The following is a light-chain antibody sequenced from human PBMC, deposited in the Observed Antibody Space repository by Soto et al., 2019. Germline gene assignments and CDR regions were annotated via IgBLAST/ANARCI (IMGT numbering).Light chain of an antibody. Sequence: DIQMSQSPSSLSASVGDRVTITCQASQDITNYLSWYQQKPGKAPKLLIYDASNLETGVPSRFSGSGSGTDFTFSISSLQPVDIATYYCQQYDDLPYTFGQGTKLEIK. CDR1: QDITNY. CDR2: DAS. J-gene: IGKJ2*01. CDR3: QQYDDLPYT. V-gene: IGKV1-33*01.